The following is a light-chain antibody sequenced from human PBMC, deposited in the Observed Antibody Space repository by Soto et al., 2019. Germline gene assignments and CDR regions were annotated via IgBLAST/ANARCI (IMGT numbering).Light chain of an antibody. V-gene: IGLV2-14*01. CDR2: DVV. CDR1: SSDVGGYNY. Sequence: QSVLTQPASVSGSPGQSITVSCTGTSSDVGGYNYVSWYQQHPGKAPKLMISDVVNRPSGVSDRFSGSKSGNTASLTISGLQAEDEADYHCSSYTSSSTYVFGPGTKVPV. CDR3: SSYTSSSTYV. J-gene: IGLJ1*01.